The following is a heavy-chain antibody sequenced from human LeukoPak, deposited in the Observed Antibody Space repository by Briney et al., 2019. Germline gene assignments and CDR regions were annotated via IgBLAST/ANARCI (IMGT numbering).Heavy chain of an antibody. J-gene: IGHJ5*02. CDR2: IKSKTDGGTT. Sequence: PGGSLRLSCAASGFTFSNAWMSWVRQAPGKGLEWVGRIKSKTDGGTTDYAAPVKGRFTISRDDSKNTLYLQMNSLKTEDTAIYYCAKWDTAMVTPGNWFDPWGQGTLVTVSS. CDR1: GFTFSNAW. D-gene: IGHD5-18*01. CDR3: AKWDTAMVTPGNWFDP. V-gene: IGHV3-15*01.